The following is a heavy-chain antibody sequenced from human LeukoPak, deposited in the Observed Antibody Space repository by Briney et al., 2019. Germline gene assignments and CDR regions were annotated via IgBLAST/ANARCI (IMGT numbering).Heavy chain of an antibody. D-gene: IGHD2-2*01. V-gene: IGHV3-23*01. CDR1: GFTFSSYA. CDR3: AKFGCRSTSCYYFDF. J-gene: IGHJ4*02. CDR2: ISGRADST. Sequence: GGSLRLSCAASGFTFSSYAMGWVRQAPGKGLEWVSAISGRADSTYYADSVKGRFVISRDNSKNTLYLQMNSLRAEDTAVYYCAKFGCRSTSCYYFDFWGQGTLVTVSS.